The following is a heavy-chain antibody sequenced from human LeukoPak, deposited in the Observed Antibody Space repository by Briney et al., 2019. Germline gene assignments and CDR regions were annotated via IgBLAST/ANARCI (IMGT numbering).Heavy chain of an antibody. CDR1: GFTFSSYW. V-gene: IGHV3-7*04. J-gene: IGHJ4*02. CDR3: ARDRYKNAY. CDR2: IKQDGNEK. Sequence: GGSLRLSCAASGFTFSSYWMSWVRQAPGKGLEWVANIKQDGNEKNYVDSVKGRLTISRDNAKNSLFLQMSSLRAEDTAVYYCARDRYKNAYWGQGTLVTVSS. D-gene: IGHD5-18*01.